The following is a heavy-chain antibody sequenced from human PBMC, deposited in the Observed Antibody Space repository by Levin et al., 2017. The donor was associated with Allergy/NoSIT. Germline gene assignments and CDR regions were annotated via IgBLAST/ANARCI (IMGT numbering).Heavy chain of an antibody. J-gene: IGHJ4*02. D-gene: IGHD6-19*01. Sequence: PGGSLRLSCAASGFTFSSYAMTWVRQTPGKGLEWVSGISTSGGGTYYADSVKGRFTISRDNSKNTLYLQMNSLRAEDTAVYYCAKTALTLSGWQKYFFDYWGQGTLVTVSS. V-gene: IGHV3-23*01. CDR1: GFTFSSYA. CDR2: ISTSGGGT. CDR3: AKTALTLSGWQKYFFDY.